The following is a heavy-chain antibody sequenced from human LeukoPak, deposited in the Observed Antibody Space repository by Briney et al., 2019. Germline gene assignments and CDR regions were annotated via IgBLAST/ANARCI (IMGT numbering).Heavy chain of an antibody. CDR1: GFTFSGYA. CDR3: AKMVREFYTISYYFDY. D-gene: IGHD2-8*01. CDR2: ISGSGAGT. Sequence: GGSLRLSCAASGFTFSGYAMNWVRQAPGKGLEWVSGISGSGAGTYYAGSVKGRFTISRDNSKNTLYLQMNRLRADDTAVYYCAKMVREFYTISYYFDYWGQGTLVTVSS. J-gene: IGHJ4*02. V-gene: IGHV3-23*01.